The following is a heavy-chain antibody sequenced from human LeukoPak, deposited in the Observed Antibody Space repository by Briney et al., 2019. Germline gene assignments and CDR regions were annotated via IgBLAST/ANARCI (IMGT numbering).Heavy chain of an antibody. CDR3: AKGAFERFGEPSDY. V-gene: IGHV3-23*01. Sequence: GGSLRLSCAASGFTFSSYAMTWVRQAPGKGLEWVSCISGSGAYTYYADSVKGRFTISRDNSKSTLYLQMNSLRAEDTAVYYCAKGAFERFGEPSDYWGQGTLVSVSS. CDR2: ISGSGAYT. D-gene: IGHD3-10*01. J-gene: IGHJ4*02. CDR1: GFTFSSYA.